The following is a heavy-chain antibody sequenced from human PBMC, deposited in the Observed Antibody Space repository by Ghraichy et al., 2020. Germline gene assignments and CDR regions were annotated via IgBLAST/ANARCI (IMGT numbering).Heavy chain of an antibody. Sequence: SETLSLTCTVSGGSISSGGYYWSWIRQHSGKGLEWIGYIYYSGSTYYNPSLKSRVTISVDTSKNQFSLKLSSVTAADTAVYYCARVGGGSGWYFDYWGQGTLVTVSS. CDR3: ARVGGGSGWYFDY. CDR2: IYYSGST. J-gene: IGHJ4*02. CDR1: GGSISSGGYY. V-gene: IGHV4-31*03. D-gene: IGHD6-19*01.